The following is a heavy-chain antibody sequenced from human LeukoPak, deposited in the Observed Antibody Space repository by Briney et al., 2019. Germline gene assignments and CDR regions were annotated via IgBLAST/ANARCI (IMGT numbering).Heavy chain of an antibody. J-gene: IGHJ4*02. CDR1: GYSTSSGYY. CDR2: IYHSGST. D-gene: IGHD3-9*01. Sequence: SETLSLTCAVSGYSTSSGYYWGWIRQPPGKGLEWIGSIYHSGSTYYNPSLKSRVTISVDTSKNQFSLKLSSVTAADTAVYYCGGAGYYKVIGYWGQGTLVTVSS. CDR3: GGAGYYKVIGY. V-gene: IGHV4-38-2*01.